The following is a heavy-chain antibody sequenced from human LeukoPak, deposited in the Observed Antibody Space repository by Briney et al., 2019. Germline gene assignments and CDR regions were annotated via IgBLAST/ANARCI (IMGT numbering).Heavy chain of an antibody. CDR3: ARDRAYYYGSGSSY. CDR1: GYTFTGYY. D-gene: IGHD3-10*01. J-gene: IGHJ4*02. V-gene: IGHV1-2*02. CDR2: INPNSGGT. Sequence: ASVKVSCKASGYTFTGYYMHWVRQAPGQGLEWMGWINPNSGGTNYAQKLQGRVTMTTDTSTSTAYMELRSLRSDDTAVYYCARDRAYYYGSGSSYWGQGTLVTVSS.